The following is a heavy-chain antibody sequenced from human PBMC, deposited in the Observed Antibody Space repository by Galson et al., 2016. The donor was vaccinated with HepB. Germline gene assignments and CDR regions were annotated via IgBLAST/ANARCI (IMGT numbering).Heavy chain of an antibody. CDR1: GYTFISHD. CDR3: ATFPPPIRAQYCIGLNCLSF. D-gene: IGHD2/OR15-2a*01. V-gene: IGHV1-8*01. Sequence: SVKVSCKASGYTFISHDINWVRQAAGQGLEWMGWMNPKSGNTGYAQRFQGRVSLTRDTSISTAYLDLSSPTSDDTAVYFCATFPPPIRAQYCIGLNCLSFWGQGTQVTVSS. CDR2: MNPKSGNT. J-gene: IGHJ4*02.